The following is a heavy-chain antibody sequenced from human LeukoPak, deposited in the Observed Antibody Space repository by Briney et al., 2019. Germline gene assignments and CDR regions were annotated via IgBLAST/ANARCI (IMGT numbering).Heavy chain of an antibody. J-gene: IGHJ4*02. CDR2: IYQSGST. CDR3: ARDDGYDVFDY. CDR1: GYSISNGFY. Sequence: SETLSLTCSVSGYSISNGFYWGWFRQPPGKGLEWIGNIYQSGSTYYNPSLKSRVTISVDTSNNQFSLKLSSVTAADTAVYYCARDDGYDVFDYWGQGTLVTVSS. V-gene: IGHV4-38-2*02. D-gene: IGHD5-12*01.